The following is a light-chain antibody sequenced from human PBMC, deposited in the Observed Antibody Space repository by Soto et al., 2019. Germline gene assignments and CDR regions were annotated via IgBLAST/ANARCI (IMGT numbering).Light chain of an antibody. J-gene: IGKJ1*01. CDR2: WAS. CDR3: QQYFETPLT. Sequence: DFLLTHNTDAMAVSLGERATLNCKSRQSVLNTSKNKNSLAWYQQKVGLPPKLLIYWASTRESGVPDRFSGSGSGTDFTLTISSLQAEDVAVYYCQQYFETPLTFGQPSKVDI. CDR1: QSVLNTSKNKNS. V-gene: IGKV4-1*01.